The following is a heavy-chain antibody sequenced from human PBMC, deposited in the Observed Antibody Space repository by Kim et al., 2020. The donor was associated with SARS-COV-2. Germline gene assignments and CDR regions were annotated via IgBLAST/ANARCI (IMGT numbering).Heavy chain of an antibody. Sequence: SVKVSCKASGGTFSSYAISWVRQAPGQGLEWMGRIIPILGIANYAQKFQGRVTITADKSTSTAYMELSSLRSEDTAVYYCATRDSSGWYADFDYWGQGTLVTVSS. CDR1: GGTFSSYA. V-gene: IGHV1-69*04. J-gene: IGHJ4*02. CDR2: IIPILGIA. D-gene: IGHD6-19*01. CDR3: ATRDSSGWYADFDY.